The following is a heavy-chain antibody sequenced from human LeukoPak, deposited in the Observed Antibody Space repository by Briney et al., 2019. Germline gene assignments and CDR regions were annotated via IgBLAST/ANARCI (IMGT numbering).Heavy chain of an antibody. D-gene: IGHD3-16*01. CDR3: ASLGETADY. CDR2: ISYDGSNK. CDR1: GFTFSSYG. J-gene: IGHJ4*02. V-gene: IGHV3-30*03. Sequence: GGSLRLSCAASGFTFSSYGMHWVRQAPGKGLEWVAVISYDGSNKYYADSVKGRFTISRDNAKNSLYLQMNSLRADDTAVYYCASLGETADYWGQGTLVTVSS.